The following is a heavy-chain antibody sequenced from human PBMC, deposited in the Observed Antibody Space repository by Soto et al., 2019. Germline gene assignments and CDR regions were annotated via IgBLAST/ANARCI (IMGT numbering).Heavy chain of an antibody. CDR3: VKDAKWIQPNFDS. V-gene: IGHV3-23*01. Sequence: EVQLLESGGGLVQPGGSLRLSCAASGFTFSTYAMSWVRQAPGKGLEWVSAVGGSGSDSYYADSVKGRFTISRDNYKNTLELAMNSLEAGDTAVYYCVKDAKWIQPNFDSWGQGTLVVVSS. J-gene: IGHJ4*02. D-gene: IGHD5-18*01. CDR1: GFTFSTYA. CDR2: VGGSGSDS.